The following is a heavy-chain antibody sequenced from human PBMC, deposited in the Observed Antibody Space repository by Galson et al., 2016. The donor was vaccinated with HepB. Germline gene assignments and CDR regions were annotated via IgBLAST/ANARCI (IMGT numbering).Heavy chain of an antibody. J-gene: IGHJ3*02. Sequence: SLRLSCAASGFTVSSIYMSWVRQAPGKGLEWVSTIYSGGTTYYTESVKGRFPISRDNSKTTLYLQVTSLRAEATAVYSCARGLSGYYGSGTYYTDEGAFDIWGQGTMVTVSS. CDR2: IYSGGTT. V-gene: IGHV3-66*01. D-gene: IGHD3-10*01. CDR1: GFTVSSIY. CDR3: ARGLSGYYGSGTYYTDEGAFDI.